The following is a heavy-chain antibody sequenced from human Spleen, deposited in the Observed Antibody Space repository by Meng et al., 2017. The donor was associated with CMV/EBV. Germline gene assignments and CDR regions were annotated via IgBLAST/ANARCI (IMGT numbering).Heavy chain of an antibody. J-gene: IGHJ5*02. D-gene: IGHD6-13*01. CDR2: INPNSGGT. V-gene: IGHV1-2*02. Sequence: ASVKVSCKASGYTFTGYYMHWVLQAPGQGLEWMGWINPNSGGTNYAQKFQGRVTMTRDTSISTAYMELSRLRSDDTAVYYCARVGYSSSWSGWFDPWGQGTLVTVSS. CDR3: ARVGYSSSWSGWFDP. CDR1: GYTFTGYY.